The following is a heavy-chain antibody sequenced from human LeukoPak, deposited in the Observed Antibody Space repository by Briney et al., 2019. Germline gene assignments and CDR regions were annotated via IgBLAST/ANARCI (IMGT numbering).Heavy chain of an antibody. CDR2: MNPNSGNT. CDR3: ARTFDILTGSEGTDDDY. V-gene: IGHV1-8*01. Sequence: ASVTVSCKASGYTFTSYDINWVRQAAGQGLEWMGWMNPNSGNTGYAQKFEGRVTMTRNTSISTAYMELSSLRSEDTAVYYCARTFDILTGSEGTDDDYWGQGTLVTVSS. D-gene: IGHD3-9*01. CDR1: GYTFTSYD. J-gene: IGHJ4*02.